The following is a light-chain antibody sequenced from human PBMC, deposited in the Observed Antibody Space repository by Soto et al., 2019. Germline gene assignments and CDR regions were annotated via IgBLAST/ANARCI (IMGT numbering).Light chain of an antibody. CDR1: QGISNY. Sequence: DIQMTQSPSSLSASVGDRVTITCRASQGISNYLAWYQQKPGKVTKLLIFAASTLQSGVPSRFSGSGSGTDFILTINSMQPEDVATYYCQKYNSAPLTFGGGTKVDIK. CDR2: AAS. CDR3: QKYNSAPLT. J-gene: IGKJ4*01. V-gene: IGKV1-27*01.